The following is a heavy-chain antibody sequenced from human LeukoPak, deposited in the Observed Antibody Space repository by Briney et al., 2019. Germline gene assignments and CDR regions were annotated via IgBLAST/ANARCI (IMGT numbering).Heavy chain of an antibody. D-gene: IGHD2-2*01. CDR2: ISSSSSTI. CDR1: GFTFSSYS. CDR3: ARDFCSSTSCYPLWFDP. V-gene: IGHV3-48*02. Sequence: PGGSLRLSCAASGFTFSSYSMNWVRQAPGKGLEWVSYISSSSSTIYYADSVKGRFTISRDNAKNSPYLQMNSLRDEDTAVYYCARDFCSSTSCYPLWFDPWGQGTLVTVSS. J-gene: IGHJ5*02.